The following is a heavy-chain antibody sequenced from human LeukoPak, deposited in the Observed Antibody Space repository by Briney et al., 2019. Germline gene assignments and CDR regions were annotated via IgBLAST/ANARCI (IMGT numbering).Heavy chain of an antibody. D-gene: IGHD1-26*01. Sequence: PSETLSLTCAVYGVSFSGYYWSWIRQPPGRGLEWIGEINHRGSTNYNPPLKSRVTISIDTSKKQFSLKVSSVTAAYTAVYYCRRKMEVGQYDALRIWGQGGMLTVSS. CDR3: RRKMEVGQYDALRI. CDR2: INHRGST. J-gene: IGHJ3*02. CDR1: GVSFSGYY. V-gene: IGHV4-34*01.